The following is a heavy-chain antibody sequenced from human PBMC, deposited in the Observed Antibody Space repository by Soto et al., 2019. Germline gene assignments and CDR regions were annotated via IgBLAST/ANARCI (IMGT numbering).Heavy chain of an antibody. CDR2: ISSQNGNT. CDR3: ARDRHYYSSDRVDD. J-gene: IGHJ4*02. V-gene: IGHV1-18*01. D-gene: IGHD2-21*01. Sequence: ASVKVSCKASHYTFIGYGVSWVRQAPGQGLEWMGWISSQNGNTIYAQKFQGRVTLTTDTSTSTAFMELRSLQSDDTAIYYCARDRHYYSSDRVDDWGQGTLVTVSS. CDR1: HYTFIGYG.